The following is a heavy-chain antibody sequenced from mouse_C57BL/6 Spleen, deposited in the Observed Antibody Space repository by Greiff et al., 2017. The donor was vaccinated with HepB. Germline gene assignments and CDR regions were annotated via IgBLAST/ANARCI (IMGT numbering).Heavy chain of an antibody. CDR3: ARINWDGKDFDY. J-gene: IGHJ2*01. D-gene: IGHD4-1*01. V-gene: IGHV5-4*03. Sequence: EVMLVESGGGLVKPGGSLKLSCAASGFTFSSYAMSWVRQTPEKRLEWVATISDGGSYTYYPDNVKGRFTISRDNAKNNLYLQMSHLKSEDTAMYYCARINWDGKDFDYWGQGTTLTVSS. CDR1: GFTFSSYA. CDR2: ISDGGSYT.